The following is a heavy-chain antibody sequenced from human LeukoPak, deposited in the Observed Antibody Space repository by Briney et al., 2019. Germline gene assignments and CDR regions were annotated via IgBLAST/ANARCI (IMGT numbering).Heavy chain of an antibody. CDR3: ARHGYRWLQPYYFDY. J-gene: IGHJ4*02. D-gene: IGHD5-24*01. Sequence: PSETLSLTCTVSGGSISSSSYYWGWIRQPPGKGLEWIGSIYYSGSTYYNPSLKSRVTISVDTSKNQFSLKLSSVTAADTAVYYCARHGYRWLQPYYFDYWGQGTLVTVSS. CDR1: GGSISSSSYY. V-gene: IGHV4-39*01. CDR2: IYYSGST.